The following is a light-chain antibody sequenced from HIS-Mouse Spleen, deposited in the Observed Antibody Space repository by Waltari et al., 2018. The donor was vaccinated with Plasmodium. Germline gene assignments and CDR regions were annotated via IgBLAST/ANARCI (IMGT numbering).Light chain of an antibody. CDR2: EVS. CDR3: SSYAGSNNLV. V-gene: IGLV2-8*01. Sequence: QSALTQPPSASGSPGQSVTISCPGTSSYVGGYNYVSWYQQHPGKAPKLMIYEVSKRPSGGPDRFSGSKSGNTASLTVSGLQAEDEADYYCSSYAGSNNLVFGGGTKLTVL. CDR1: SSYVGGYNY. J-gene: IGLJ2*01.